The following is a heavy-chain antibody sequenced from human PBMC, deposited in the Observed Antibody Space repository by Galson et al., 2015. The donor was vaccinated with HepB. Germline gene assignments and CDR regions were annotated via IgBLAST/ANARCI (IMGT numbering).Heavy chain of an antibody. D-gene: IGHD2-21*02. J-gene: IGHJ6*02. V-gene: IGHV3-48*02. Sequence: SLRLSCAAPGFTFSSYSMNWVRQAPGKGLEWVSYISSSSSTIYYADSVKGRFTISRDNAKNSLYLQMNSLRDEDTAVYYCEVTTHPKPYYYYYGMDVWGQGTTVTVSS. CDR2: ISSSSSTI. CDR1: GFTFSSYS. CDR3: EVTTHPKPYYYYYGMDV.